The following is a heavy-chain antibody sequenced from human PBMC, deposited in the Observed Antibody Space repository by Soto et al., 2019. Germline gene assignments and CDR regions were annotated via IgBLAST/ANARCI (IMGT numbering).Heavy chain of an antibody. J-gene: IGHJ4*02. CDR2: IYSGGTT. D-gene: IGHD1-26*01. Sequence: EVQLVETGGGLIQPGGSLRLSCAASGFTVSSNYMSWVRQAPGKGLEWASVIYSGGTTYYADSVKGRFTISRDNSKNTLYLQMNSLRAEDTAVYYCASFPTEATGPFDYWGQGTLVTVSS. CDR3: ASFPTEATGPFDY. V-gene: IGHV3-53*02. CDR1: GFTVSSNY.